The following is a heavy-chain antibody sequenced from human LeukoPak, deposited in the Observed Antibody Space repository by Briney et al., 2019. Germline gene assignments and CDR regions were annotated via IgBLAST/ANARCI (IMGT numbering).Heavy chain of an antibody. CDR1: GYTFTGYY. J-gene: IGHJ4*02. CDR2: INPNSGGT. CDR3: ATARPNDFWSGLDY. V-gene: IGHV1-2*02. Sequence: GASVKVSCKASGYTFTGYYMHWVRQAPGQGLEWMGWINPNSGGTNYAQKFQGRVTMTRDTSISTAYMELSSLRSEDTAVYYCATARPNDFWSGLDYWGQGTLVTVSS. D-gene: IGHD3-3*01.